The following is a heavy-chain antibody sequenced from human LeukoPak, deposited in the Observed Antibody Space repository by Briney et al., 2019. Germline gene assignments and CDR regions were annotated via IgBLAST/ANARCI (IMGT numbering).Heavy chain of an antibody. J-gene: IGHJ4*02. CDR2: IYYSGIT. D-gene: IGHD3-22*01. Sequence: SETLSLTCTVSAGSISSYYWNWIRQPPGKGLEWIGYIYYSGITNYNPSLKSRVTISVGTSKNQFSLNLSSVTAADAAVYFCARAPHFFDTSGSRYYFDYWGQGALVTVSS. CDR1: AGSISSYY. V-gene: IGHV4-59*12. CDR3: ARAPHFFDTSGSRYYFDY.